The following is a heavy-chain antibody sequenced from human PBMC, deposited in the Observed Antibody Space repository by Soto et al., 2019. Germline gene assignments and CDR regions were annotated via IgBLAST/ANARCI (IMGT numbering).Heavy chain of an antibody. CDR2: MFYTGNT. CDR1: GNSLSSTNYH. V-gene: IGHV4-39*01. J-gene: IGHJ4*02. D-gene: IGHD3-22*01. Sequence: SETLSLTCTVSGNSLSSTNYHWGWIRQTPWKDLQWIASMFYTGNTYYNKSLQSRATISADTSKNQFSMRLTSVTAADTAVYFFSRTLGPRGSDYDGSDYRWTIDYWGQGTLVTVS. CDR3: SRTLGPRGSDYDGSDYRWTIDY.